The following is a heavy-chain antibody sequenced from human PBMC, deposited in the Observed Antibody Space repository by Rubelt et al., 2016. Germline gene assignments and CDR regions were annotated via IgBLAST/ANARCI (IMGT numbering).Heavy chain of an antibody. Sequence: GEGRFTISRDNAKNSLYLQMNSLRAEDTAVYYCARSYYDFWRGYYMGAFDIWGQGTMVTVSS. CDR3: ARSYYDFWRGYYMGAFDI. D-gene: IGHD3-3*01. V-gene: IGHV3-21*01. J-gene: IGHJ3*02.